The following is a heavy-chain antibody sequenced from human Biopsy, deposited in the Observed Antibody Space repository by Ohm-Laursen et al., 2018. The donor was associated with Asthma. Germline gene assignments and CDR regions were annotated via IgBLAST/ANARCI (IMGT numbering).Heavy chain of an antibody. CDR2: IDPNSGGT. CDR3: ARIKIRIGAGTDRYFDL. V-gene: IGHV1-2*06. D-gene: IGHD3-16*01. J-gene: IGHJ2*01. Sequence: ASVKVSCKPSGYPFTDYYVHWVRQAPGQGLEWMGRIDPNSGGTNYAQKFLGRVTMNRDTSVNTAFMVLSRLRSDDTAVYYCARIKIRIGAGTDRYFDLWGRGTLVTVSS. CDR1: GYPFTDYY.